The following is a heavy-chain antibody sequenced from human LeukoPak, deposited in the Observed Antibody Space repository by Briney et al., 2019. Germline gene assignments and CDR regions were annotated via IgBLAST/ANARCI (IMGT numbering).Heavy chain of an antibody. CDR1: GFTFDGYG. J-gene: IGHJ4*02. D-gene: IGHD3-9*01. V-gene: IGHV3-9*01. Sequence: PGGSLRLSCAASGFTFDGYGMYWVRQAPGKGLEWVSGIIWNSDDMAYADSVEGRFTISRDNAKNCLYLQMNSLRVEDTALYYCTKVTDWRTGFDYWGQGTLVTVSS. CDR2: IIWNSDDM. CDR3: TKVTDWRTGFDY.